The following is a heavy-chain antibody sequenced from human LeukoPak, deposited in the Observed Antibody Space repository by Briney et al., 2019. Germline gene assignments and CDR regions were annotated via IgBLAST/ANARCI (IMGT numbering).Heavy chain of an antibody. D-gene: IGHD2-2*03. CDR2: IYYSGST. CDR1: GGSVSSGSYY. CDR3: ARLGSDAFDI. V-gene: IGHV4-61*01. J-gene: IGHJ3*02. Sequence: SETLSLTCTVSGGSVSSGSYYWRWIRQPPGRGLEWIGDIYYSGSTNYNPSLKSRVTISVDTSKRQFSLKLSSVTATDTAVYYCARLGSDAFDIWGQGTMVTVSS.